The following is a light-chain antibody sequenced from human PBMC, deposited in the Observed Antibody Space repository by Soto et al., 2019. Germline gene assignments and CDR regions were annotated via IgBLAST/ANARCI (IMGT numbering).Light chain of an antibody. Sequence: QSVLTQPASVSGSPGQSITISCTGTSSDIGAYNYVSWYQQHPGKAPKLLIYEVXNRPSGVSDRFSGSKSGNNASLSISGLQAKDAANSYCNSYTTRSSGFLGSGTKDPVL. CDR1: SSDIGAYNY. J-gene: IGLJ1*01. CDR2: EVX. CDR3: NSYTTRSSGF. V-gene: IGLV2-14*01.